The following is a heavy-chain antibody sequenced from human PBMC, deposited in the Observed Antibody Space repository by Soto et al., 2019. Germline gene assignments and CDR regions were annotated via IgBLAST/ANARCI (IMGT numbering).Heavy chain of an antibody. J-gene: IGHJ4*02. V-gene: IGHV4-31*03. CDR3: ASLSAGYYYDSSGYYFDY. D-gene: IGHD3-22*01. Sequence: QVQLQESGPGLVKPSQTLSLTCTVSGGSISRGGYYWSWIRQLPGKSLEWIGYIYSSGSTYYNASLKNRVTISVDTSKNQFSLTLTSVTAADTAVYYCASLSAGYYYDSSGYYFDYWGQGTLVTVSS. CDR1: GGSISRGGYY. CDR2: IYSSGST.